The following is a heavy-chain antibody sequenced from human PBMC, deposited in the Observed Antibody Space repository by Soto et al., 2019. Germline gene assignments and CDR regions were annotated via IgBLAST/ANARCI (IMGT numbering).Heavy chain of an antibody. CDR2: ISGSGGST. Sequence: GGSLRLSCAASGFTFSSYAMSWVRQAPGKGLEWVSAISGSGGSTYYADSVKGRFTISRDNSKNTLYLQMNSLRAEDTAVYYCANGGPRDTAMVMDGVDYWGQGTLVTVSS. J-gene: IGHJ4*02. V-gene: IGHV3-23*01. CDR3: ANGGPRDTAMVMDGVDY. CDR1: GFTFSSYA. D-gene: IGHD5-18*01.